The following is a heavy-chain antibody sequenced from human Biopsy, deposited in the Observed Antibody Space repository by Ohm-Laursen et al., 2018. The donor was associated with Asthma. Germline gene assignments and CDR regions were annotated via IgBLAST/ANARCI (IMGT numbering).Heavy chain of an antibody. V-gene: IGHV4-4*03. J-gene: IGHJ4*02. CDR2: IYYSGST. CDR3: ARAQDYYDSRGYYRSFDY. CDR1: GGSINSSTW. Sequence: PGTLSLTCPVSGGSINSSTWWSWVRQPPGKGLEWIGFIYYSGSTYYNPSLKSRVSISIDTSKNQFSLKLSSVTAADTAVYYCARAQDYYDSRGYYRSFDYWGQGTLVTVSS. D-gene: IGHD3-22*01.